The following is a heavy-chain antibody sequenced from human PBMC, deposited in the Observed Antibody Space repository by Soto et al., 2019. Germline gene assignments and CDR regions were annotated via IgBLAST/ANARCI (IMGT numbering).Heavy chain of an antibody. J-gene: IGHJ6*02. CDR2: IYYSGST. CDR1: GGSISSGGYY. CDR3: ARDTHTYYYGSGSHV. D-gene: IGHD3-10*01. Sequence: SETLSLTCTVSGGSISSGGYYWSWIRQHPGKGLEWIGYIYYSGSTYYNPSLKSRVTISVDTSKNQFSLKLSSVTAADTAVYYCARDTHTYYYGSGSHVWGQGTTVTVSS. V-gene: IGHV4-31*03.